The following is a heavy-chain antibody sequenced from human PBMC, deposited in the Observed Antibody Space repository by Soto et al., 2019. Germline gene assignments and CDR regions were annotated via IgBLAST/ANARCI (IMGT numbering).Heavy chain of an antibody. Sequence: QMQLVQSGPEVKKPGTSVKVSCKASGFTFTSSALQWVRQARGQRPEWIGWIVVGGGITNYAQKFQERVTITRDMSISTAYMELSSLRSEDTAVYYCAADWHYGSGSYYAYYYGMDVWGQGTTVTVSS. V-gene: IGHV1-58*01. CDR2: IVVGGGIT. J-gene: IGHJ6*02. CDR3: AADWHYGSGSYYAYYYGMDV. D-gene: IGHD3-10*01. CDR1: GFTFTSSA.